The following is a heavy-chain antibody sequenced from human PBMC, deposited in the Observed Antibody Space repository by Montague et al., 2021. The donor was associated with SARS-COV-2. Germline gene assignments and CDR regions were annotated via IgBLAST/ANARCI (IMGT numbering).Heavy chain of an antibody. CDR2: FYTTGST. Sequence: TLSLTCTVSGGSISTGSYYWSWIRQPAGKGLEWIGRFYTTGSTNYNPSLKSRVTISVDTSKNQFSLELSSVTAADTAVYYCATGHDCGSTSCSSRYYYMDDWGKGTTVTVAS. V-gene: IGHV4-61*02. CDR3: ATGHDCGSTSCSSRYYYMDD. D-gene: IGHD2-2*01. J-gene: IGHJ6*03. CDR1: GGSISTGSYY.